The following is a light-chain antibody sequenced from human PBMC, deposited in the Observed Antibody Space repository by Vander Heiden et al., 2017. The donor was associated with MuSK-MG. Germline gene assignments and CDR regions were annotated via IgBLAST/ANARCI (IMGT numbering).Light chain of an antibody. Sequence: QSVLTQPPSVSAAPGQRVTISCTGSSSNIGAGYDVHWYQQLPGTAPKLLIYGNSNRPSGVPDRFSGSKSGTSASLAITGLQAEDEADYYCQSDDSSRSGWVFGGGTKLTVL. J-gene: IGLJ2*01. V-gene: IGLV1-40*01. CDR2: GNS. CDR1: SSNIGAGYD. CDR3: QSDDSSRSGWV.